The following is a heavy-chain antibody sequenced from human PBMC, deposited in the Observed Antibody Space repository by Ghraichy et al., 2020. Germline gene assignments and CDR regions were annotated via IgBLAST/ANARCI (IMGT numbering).Heavy chain of an antibody. V-gene: IGHV3-23*01. Sequence: GGSLRLSCAASGFTFSSYAMSWVRQAPGKGLEWVSAISGSGGSTYYADSVKGRFTISRDNSKNTLYLQMNSLRAGDTAVYYCAVGSGYFQFDYWGQGTLVTVSS. CDR3: AVGSGYFQFDY. CDR2: ISGSGGST. J-gene: IGHJ4*02. D-gene: IGHD3-3*01. CDR1: GFTFSSYA.